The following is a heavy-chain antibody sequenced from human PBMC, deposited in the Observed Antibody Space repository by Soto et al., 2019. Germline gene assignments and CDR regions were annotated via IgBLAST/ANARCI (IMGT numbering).Heavy chain of an antibody. V-gene: IGHV3-23*01. CDR1: GFTFSSYA. CDR2: ISGSGGST. D-gene: IGHD4-17*01. J-gene: IGHJ5*02. CDR3: ARGDYGFIYLIWFDP. Sequence: GGSLRLSCAASGFTFSSYAMSWVRQAPGKGLEWVSAISGSGGSTYYADSVKGRFTISRDNSKNTLYLQMNSLRAEDTAVYYCARGDYGFIYLIWFDPWGQGTLVTVSS.